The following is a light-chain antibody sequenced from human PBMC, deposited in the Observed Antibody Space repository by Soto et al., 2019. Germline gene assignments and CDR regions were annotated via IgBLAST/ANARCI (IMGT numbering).Light chain of an antibody. CDR2: DAS. V-gene: IGKV1-5*01. CDR1: QTISSW. J-gene: IGKJ2*01. CDR3: QQYNSYLYT. Sequence: DIQMTQSPSTLSGSVGDRVTITCRASQTISSWLAWYQQKPGKAPKLLIYDASSLESGVPSRFSGSGSGTELTLTISSLQPDDFATYYCQQYNSYLYTFGQGTKVDIK.